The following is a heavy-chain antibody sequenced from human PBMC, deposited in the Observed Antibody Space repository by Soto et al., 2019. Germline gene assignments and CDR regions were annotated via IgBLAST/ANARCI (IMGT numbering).Heavy chain of an antibody. CDR2: ISNDGNNK. J-gene: IGHJ4*02. CDR3: AKDHQTYNWDYLFDS. D-gene: IGHD1-7*01. Sequence: GGSLRLSCAASGFTFSINDMHWVRQAPGRGLEWVAVISNDGNNKYYADPVKGRFTLSRDNSKNMVYLQMDSLRVEDTAVYFCAKDHQTYNWDYLFDSWRPGTLVTVSS. CDR1: GFTFSIND. V-gene: IGHV3-30*18.